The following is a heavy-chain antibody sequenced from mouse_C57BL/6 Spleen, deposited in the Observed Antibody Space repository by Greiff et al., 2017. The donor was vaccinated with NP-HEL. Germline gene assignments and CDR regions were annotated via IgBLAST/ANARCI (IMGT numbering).Heavy chain of an antibody. D-gene: IGHD3-2*02. V-gene: IGHV1-64*01. CDR1: GYTFTSYW. CDR3: AREARQLRLYFDY. Sequence: QVQLQQPGAELVKPGASVKLSCKASGYTFTSYWMHWVKQRPGQGLEWIGMIHPNSGSTNYNEKFKSKATLTVDKSSSTAYMQLSSLTSEDSAVYYCAREARQLRLYFDYWGQGTTLTVSS. J-gene: IGHJ2*01. CDR2: IHPNSGST.